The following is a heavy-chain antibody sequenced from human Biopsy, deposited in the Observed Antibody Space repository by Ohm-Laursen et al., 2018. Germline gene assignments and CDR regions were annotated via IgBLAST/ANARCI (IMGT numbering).Heavy chain of an antibody. CDR3: ARDEAGSSVFGPYYYGMDV. D-gene: IGHD3/OR15-3a*01. J-gene: IGHJ6*02. Sequence: ASVKVSCKASGYSFTKYYINWVRQAPGQGLEWMGIINPTGGTTSYAEKFQGRVTLTRDTSTGTVYLELNSLIYEDTALYYCARDEAGSSVFGPYYYGMDVWGQGTTVTVSS. CDR2: INPTGGTT. CDR1: GYSFTKYY. V-gene: IGHV1-46*01.